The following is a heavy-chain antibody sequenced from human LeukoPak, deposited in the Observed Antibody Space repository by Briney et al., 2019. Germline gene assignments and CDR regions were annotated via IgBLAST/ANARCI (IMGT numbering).Heavy chain of an antibody. J-gene: IGHJ4*02. CDR2: INTDGSST. CDR1: GFTFTSYW. V-gene: IGHV3-74*01. CDR3: ARDTYDSSGYYYGPFDY. D-gene: IGHD3-22*01. Sequence: PGGSLRQSCAASGFTFTSYWMHWVRQAPGKGLVWVSRINTDGSSTSYADSVKGRFTISRDNAKNTLYLQMNSLRAEDTAVYYCARDTYDSSGYYYGPFDYWGQGTLVTVSS.